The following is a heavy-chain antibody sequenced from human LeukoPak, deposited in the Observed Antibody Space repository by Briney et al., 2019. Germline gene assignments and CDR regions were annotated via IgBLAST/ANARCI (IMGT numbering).Heavy chain of an antibody. Sequence: ASVKVSCKASGYTFTDYGVHWVRQAPGQGLEWMGWISTYNGNTHYVQNLQDRVAMTTDASTSIAFMELRSLRSDDTAVYYCARVLGRQIAVAGDDYWGQGTLVTVSS. V-gene: IGHV1-18*01. CDR3: ARVLGRQIAVAGDDY. J-gene: IGHJ4*02. CDR1: GYTFTDYG. D-gene: IGHD6-19*01. CDR2: ISTYNGNT.